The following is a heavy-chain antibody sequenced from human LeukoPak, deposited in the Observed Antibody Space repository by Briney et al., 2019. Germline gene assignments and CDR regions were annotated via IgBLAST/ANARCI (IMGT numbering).Heavy chain of an antibody. J-gene: IGHJ6*02. D-gene: IGHD2-15*01. V-gene: IGHV1-18*01. CDR2: TGTYNDKT. CDR3: ARMYCSRGSCYPLFYYYALDV. CDR1: GYTFTMNG. Sequence: ASVKVSCKASGYTFTMNGISWVRQAPGQGLEWMGWTGTYNDKTNYAQRLQGRVTMTTDTSTSTAYMELRSLRSDDTAVYYCARMYCSRGSCYPLFYYYALDVWGQGTTVTVSS.